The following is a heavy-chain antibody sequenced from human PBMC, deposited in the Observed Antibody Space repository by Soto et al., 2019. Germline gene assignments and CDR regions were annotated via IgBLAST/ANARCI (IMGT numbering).Heavy chain of an antibody. CDR3: ARDWGGLGPSHDY. Sequence: QVQLVESGGGVVQPGRSLRLSCAASGFTFSSYAMHWVRQAPGKGLEWVAVISYDGSNKYYADSVKGRFTISRDNSKNTLYLQIDSLRVEDTAVYYCARDWGGLGPSHDYWGQGTLVTVSS. V-gene: IGHV3-30-3*01. CDR2: ISYDGSNK. J-gene: IGHJ4*02. CDR1: GFTFSSYA. D-gene: IGHD3-10*01.